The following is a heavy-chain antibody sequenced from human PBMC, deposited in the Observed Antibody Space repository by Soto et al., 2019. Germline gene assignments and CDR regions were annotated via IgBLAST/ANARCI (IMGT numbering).Heavy chain of an antibody. J-gene: IGHJ4*02. CDR1: GGSISSGGYS. CDR3: ARGGPFRLGELSLSFDY. CDR2: IYHSGRT. V-gene: IGHV4-30-2*01. D-gene: IGHD3-16*02. Sequence: QLQLQESGSGLVKPSQTLSLTCAVSGGSISSGGYSWSWIRQPPGKGLEWIGYIYHSGRTYYNPSLKRLVTISVDRSKNQFALKLSSVTAADTAVYYCARGGPFRLGELSLSFDYWGQGNLVNVSS.